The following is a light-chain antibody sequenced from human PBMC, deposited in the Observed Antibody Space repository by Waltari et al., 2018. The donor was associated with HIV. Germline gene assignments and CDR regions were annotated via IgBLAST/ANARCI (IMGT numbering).Light chain of an antibody. CDR1: SRDIGAYEF. V-gene: IGLV2-8*01. J-gene: IGLJ2*01. CDR3: SSYAGSDNYVV. Sequence: QSALTQPPSAPGSPGQSVPISCTGTSRDIGAYEFVSWSQQHPGKAPKFIIFEVDQRPSGVPDRFSGSKSGNTASLTVSGLQAEDEAYYFCSSYAGSDNYVVFGGGTKLTVL. CDR2: EVD.